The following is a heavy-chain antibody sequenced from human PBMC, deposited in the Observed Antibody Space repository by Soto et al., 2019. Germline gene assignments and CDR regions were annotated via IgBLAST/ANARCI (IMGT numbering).Heavy chain of an antibody. CDR2: ITPIFGTA. V-gene: IGHV1-69*12. CDR1: GGTFSSYA. D-gene: IGHD2-2*01. J-gene: IGHJ6*02. CDR3: ARHVPAAGYYYGMDV. Sequence: QVQLVQSGAEVKKPGSSVKVSCKASGGTFSSYAISWVRQAPGQGLEWMGGITPIFGTANYAQKFQGRVTITADESTSKAYMELSSLRSEDTAVYYCARHVPAAGYYYGMDVWGQGTTVTVSS.